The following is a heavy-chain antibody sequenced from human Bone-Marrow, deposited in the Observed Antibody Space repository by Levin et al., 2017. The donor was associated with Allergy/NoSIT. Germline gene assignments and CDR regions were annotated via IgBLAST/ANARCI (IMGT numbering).Heavy chain of an antibody. J-gene: IGHJ4*02. CDR1: GDTFTRYA. CDR2: INPGNGNT. Sequence: PGGSLRLSCKASGDTFTRYAIHWVRQAPGQRLEWMGWINPGNGNTKYSQNFQDRVTITRDTSASTAYMDLSSLRSEDTALYYCATTYGTDDLNFDYWGQGTLVTVSS. V-gene: IGHV1-3*01. D-gene: IGHD4-17*01. CDR3: ATTYGTDDLNFDY.